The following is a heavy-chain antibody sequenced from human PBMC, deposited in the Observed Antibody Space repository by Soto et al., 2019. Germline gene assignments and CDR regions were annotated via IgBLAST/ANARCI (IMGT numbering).Heavy chain of an antibody. CDR1: GYAFTTYG. CDR2: ISAHNGNT. D-gene: IGHD1-1*01. V-gene: IGHV1-18*01. Sequence: QVHLVQSGAEVKKPGASVKVSCQGSGYAFTTYGITWVRQAPGQGLEWMGWISAHNGNTNYAQKRQGRVTVTRDTSTGTAYMELRSLRYDDTAVYYCARGRYGDYWGQGALVTVSS. CDR3: ARGRYGDY. J-gene: IGHJ4*02.